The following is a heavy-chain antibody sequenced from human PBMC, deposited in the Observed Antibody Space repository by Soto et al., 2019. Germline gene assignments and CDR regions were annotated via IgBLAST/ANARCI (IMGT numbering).Heavy chain of an antibody. Sequence: PGGSLRLSCAASGFTFSGYAMTWVRQAPGKGLEWVSTISDDGGNIYYVDSVKGRFTVSRDNARNTLYLQMNSLRAEDTAVYYCARDLSWGSNWYYYMDVWGKGTTVTVSS. CDR3: ARDLSWGSNWYYYMDV. CDR2: ISDDGGNI. J-gene: IGHJ6*03. CDR1: GFTFSGYA. V-gene: IGHV3-23*01. D-gene: IGHD7-27*01.